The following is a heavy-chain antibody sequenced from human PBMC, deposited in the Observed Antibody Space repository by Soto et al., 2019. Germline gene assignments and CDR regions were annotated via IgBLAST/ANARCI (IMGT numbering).Heavy chain of an antibody. CDR2: IYWDDDK. Sequence: QITLKESGPTLVKPTQTLTLTCTFSGFSLNTGGLGVGWIRQPPGKALEWLALIYWDDDKRYSPSLKSRLTITKDTTKNQVVLTMTNMDPVDTATYYCAHSRCGGDCLQSYSSHYYYGIDVWGQGTTVTVSS. D-gene: IGHD2-21*02. J-gene: IGHJ6*02. V-gene: IGHV2-5*02. CDR1: GFSLNTGGLG. CDR3: AHSRCGGDCLQSYSSHYYYGIDV.